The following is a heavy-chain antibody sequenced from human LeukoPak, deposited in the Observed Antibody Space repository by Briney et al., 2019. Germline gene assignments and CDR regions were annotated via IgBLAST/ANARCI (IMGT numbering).Heavy chain of an antibody. CDR1: GFTFSSYG. J-gene: IGHJ4*02. D-gene: IGHD3-10*01. CDR2: ISGSGGST. V-gene: IGHV3-23*01. Sequence: GGTLRLSCAASGFTFSSYGMSWVRQAPGKGLEWVSAISGSGGSTYYEDSVKGRFTISRDTSKNTLSLQMNSLRVEDTAVYYCAREKGRGVISPYYDYWGQGTRVTVSS. CDR3: AREKGRGVISPYYDY.